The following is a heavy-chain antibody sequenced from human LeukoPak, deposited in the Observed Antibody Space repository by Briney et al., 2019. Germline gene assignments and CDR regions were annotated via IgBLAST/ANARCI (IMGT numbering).Heavy chain of an antibody. Sequence: GGSLRLSCAASGFTFDDYAMNWVRQVPGRGLEWVSGINWNGRITEYADSEKDRFTISRQNTKNSLYLYMNNLGGEDTALYFCARGSVQLWLRDTYYYMDVWGKGTTVTVSS. J-gene: IGHJ6*03. CDR2: INWNGRIT. D-gene: IGHD5-18*01. V-gene: IGHV3-20*04. CDR3: ARGSVQLWLRDTYYYMDV. CDR1: GFTFDDYA.